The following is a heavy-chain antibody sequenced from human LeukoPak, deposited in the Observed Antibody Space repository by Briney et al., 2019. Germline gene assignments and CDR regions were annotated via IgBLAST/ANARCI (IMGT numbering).Heavy chain of an antibody. CDR1: GFTFADFA. J-gene: IGHJ4*02. Sequence: GGSLTLSCAASGFTFADFAMHWVRQAPGKGLEWVSGISWNSGSIGYADSVKGRFTISRDNAKNSLYLQMYSLGAEDAALYFCVKGTNGDFHVSFAYWGQGILVTVSS. V-gene: IGHV3-9*01. D-gene: IGHD4-17*01. CDR3: VKGTNGDFHVSFAY. CDR2: ISWNSGSI.